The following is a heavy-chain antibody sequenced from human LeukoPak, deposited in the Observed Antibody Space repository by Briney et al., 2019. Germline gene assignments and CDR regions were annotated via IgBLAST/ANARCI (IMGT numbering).Heavy chain of an antibody. CDR3: AKDYCGGDCHSFDY. CDR1: GFTFSRYA. Sequence: PGGSLRLSCAASGFTFSRYAMSWVRQAPGKGLEWVSSIGGSGGTTYYADSVKGRFTISRDNSKNTLYLQMNSLRAEDTAVYYCAKDYCGGDCHSFDYWGQGTLVTVSS. CDR2: IGGSGGTT. V-gene: IGHV3-23*01. J-gene: IGHJ4*02. D-gene: IGHD2-21*02.